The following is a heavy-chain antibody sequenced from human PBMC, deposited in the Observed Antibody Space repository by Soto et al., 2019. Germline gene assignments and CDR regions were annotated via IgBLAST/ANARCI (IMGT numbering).Heavy chain of an antibody. CDR1: GYTFTSYG. CDR2: ISAYNGNT. CDR3: ARAPSDYIWGSSYYYMDV. D-gene: IGHD3-16*01. V-gene: IGHV1-18*01. Sequence: ASVKVSCKASGYTFTSYGISWVRQAPGQGLEWMGWISAYNGNTNYAQKLQGRVTMTTDTSTSTAYMELRSLRSDDTAVYYCARAPSDYIWGSSYYYMDVWGKGTTVTVSS. J-gene: IGHJ6*03.